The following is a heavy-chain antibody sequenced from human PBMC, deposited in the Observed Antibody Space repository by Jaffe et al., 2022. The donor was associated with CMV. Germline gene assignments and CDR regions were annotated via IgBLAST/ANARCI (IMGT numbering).Heavy chain of an antibody. CDR1: GGSISSYY. J-gene: IGHJ3*02. Sequence: QVQLQESGPGLVKPSETLSLTCTVSGGSISSYYWSWIRQPPGKGLEWIGYIYYSGSTNYNPSLKSRVTISVDTSKNQFSLKLSSVTAADTAVYYCAGGYDSSGYYPDAFDIWGQGTMVTVSS. CDR3: AGGYDSSGYYPDAFDI. D-gene: IGHD3-22*01. CDR2: IYYSGST. V-gene: IGHV4-59*01.